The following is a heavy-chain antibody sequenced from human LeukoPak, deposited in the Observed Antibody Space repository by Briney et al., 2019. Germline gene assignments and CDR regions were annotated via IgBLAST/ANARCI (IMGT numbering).Heavy chain of an antibody. CDR1: GYTFTGYY. D-gene: IGHD3-10*01. CDR2: INPNSGGT. J-gene: IGHJ4*02. CDR3: ARSRAGSGFLFDY. V-gene: IGHV1-2*02. Sequence: ASVKVSFKASGYTFTGYYMHWVRQAPGQGLEWMGWINPNSGGTNYAQKFQGRVTMTRDTSISTAYMELSRLRSDDTAVYYCARSRAGSGFLFDYWGQGTLVTVSS.